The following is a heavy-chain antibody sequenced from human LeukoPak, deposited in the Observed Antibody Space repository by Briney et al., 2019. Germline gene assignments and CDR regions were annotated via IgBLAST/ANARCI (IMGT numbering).Heavy chain of an antibody. CDR2: IIPIFGTA. CDR1: GGTFSSYA. V-gene: IGHV1-69*05. J-gene: IGHJ4*02. Sequence: ASVKVSCKASGGTFSSYAISWVRQAPRQGLEWMGGIIPIFGTANYAQKFQGRVTITTDESTSTAYMELSSLRSEDTAVYYCARDLASTSNWEFDYWGQGTPVTVSP. CDR3: ARDLASTSNWEFDY. D-gene: IGHD1-26*01.